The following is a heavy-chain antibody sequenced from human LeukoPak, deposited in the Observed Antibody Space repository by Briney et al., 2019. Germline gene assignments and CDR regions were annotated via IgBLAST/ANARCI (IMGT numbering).Heavy chain of an antibody. J-gene: IGHJ4*02. V-gene: IGHV1-18*01. D-gene: IGHD6-19*01. CDR1: GYTFTSYG. CDR2: ISRYNGNT. CDR3: ARDLKMGYSSGRYSWGTGSSNDY. Sequence: ASVKVSCKASGYTFTSYGISWVRQAPGKGLEWIGWISRYNGNTNYAQKLQGRVTMTTDTSTSTVYMELRSLRSDDTAVYYCARDLKMGYSSGRYSWGTGSSNDYWGQGTLVTVSS.